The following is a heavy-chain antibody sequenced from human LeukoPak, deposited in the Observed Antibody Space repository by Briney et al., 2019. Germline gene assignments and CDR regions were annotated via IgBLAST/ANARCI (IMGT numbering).Heavy chain of an antibody. CDR2: IRYDGSNK. D-gene: IGHD1-1*01. J-gene: IGHJ4*02. Sequence: PGGSLRLSCAASGFTFSSFAMHWVRQAPGKGLEWVAFIRYDGSNKYYADFVKGRFTISRDSSKNTLYLQMNSLRAEDTAVYYCAKDRGDWKYFDHWGQGTLVTVSS. CDR3: AKDRGDWKYFDH. CDR1: GFTFSSFA. V-gene: IGHV3-30*02.